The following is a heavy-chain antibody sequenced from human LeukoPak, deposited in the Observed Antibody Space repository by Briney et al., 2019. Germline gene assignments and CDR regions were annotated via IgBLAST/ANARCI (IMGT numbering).Heavy chain of an antibody. J-gene: IGHJ4*02. V-gene: IGHV1-2*06. Sequence: ASVKVSCKASGYTFTGYYMHWVRQAPGQGLEWMGRINPNSGGTNYAQKFQGRVTMTRDTSISTAYMELSRLRSDDTAVYYCARAMYYYDSSGYYDYFDYWGQGTLVTVSS. D-gene: IGHD3-22*01. CDR1: GYTFTGYY. CDR3: ARAMYYYDSSGYYDYFDY. CDR2: INPNSGGT.